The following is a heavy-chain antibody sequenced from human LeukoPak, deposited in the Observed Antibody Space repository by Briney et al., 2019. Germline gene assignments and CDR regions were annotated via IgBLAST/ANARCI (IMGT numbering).Heavy chain of an antibody. Sequence: ASVKVSCKASGGTFSSYAISWVRQAPGQGLEWVGGIIPIFGTANYAQKFQGRVTITADESTSTAYMELSSLRSEDTAVYYCATANVEMATIRDFDYWGQGTLVTVSS. CDR2: IIPIFGTA. CDR1: GGTFSSYA. D-gene: IGHD5-24*01. CDR3: ATANVEMATIRDFDY. V-gene: IGHV1-69*13. J-gene: IGHJ4*02.